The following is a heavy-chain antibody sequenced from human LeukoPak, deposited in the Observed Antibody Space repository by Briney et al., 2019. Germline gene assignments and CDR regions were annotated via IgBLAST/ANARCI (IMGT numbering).Heavy chain of an antibody. V-gene: IGHV4-34*01. Sequence: SETLSPTCAVYGGSFSGYYWSWIRQPPGKGLEWIGSIYYSGSTYYNPSLKSRVTISVDTSKNQFSLKLSSVTAADTAVYYCARHEFVGATVFDYWGQGTLVTVSS. CDR3: ARHEFVGATVFDY. D-gene: IGHD1-26*01. CDR1: GGSFSGYY. CDR2: IYYSGST. J-gene: IGHJ4*02.